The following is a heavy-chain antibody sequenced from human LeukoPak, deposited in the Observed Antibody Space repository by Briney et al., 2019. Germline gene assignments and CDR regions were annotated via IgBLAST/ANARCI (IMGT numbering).Heavy chain of an antibody. D-gene: IGHD6-19*01. CDR3: AKDGSGDGGIAVAGTVGVYYFDY. Sequence: PGGSLRLSCVASGFTFSNYWMSWVRQAPGKWLECVANIKEDGSEKYYVDSVKGRFTISRDNAKNSLYLQMNSLRAEDTALYYCAKDGSGDGGIAVAGTVGVYYFDYWGQGTLVTVSS. CDR2: IKEDGSEK. V-gene: IGHV3-7*03. J-gene: IGHJ4*02. CDR1: GFTFSNYW.